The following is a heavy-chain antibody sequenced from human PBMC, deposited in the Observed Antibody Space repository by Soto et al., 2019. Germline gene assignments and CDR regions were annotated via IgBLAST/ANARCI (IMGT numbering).Heavy chain of an antibody. J-gene: IGHJ4*02. CDR3: ARRVRLRERYFDH. D-gene: IGHD2-15*01. CDR2: VYRTAIP. V-gene: IGHV4-38-2*01. Sequence: PSETLSLTCHVSGYSINSDYYWAWIRQPPGKGLEWIGSVYRTAIPLYNPSLKNRVSISVDMSKNQFSLNLTSVTAADTDVYYCARRVRLRERYFDHWGQGTRVTVSS. CDR1: GYSINSDYY.